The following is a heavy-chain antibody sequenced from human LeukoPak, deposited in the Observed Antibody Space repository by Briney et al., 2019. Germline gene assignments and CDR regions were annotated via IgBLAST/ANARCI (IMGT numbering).Heavy chain of an antibody. V-gene: IGHV1-69*13. CDR1: GGTFSSYA. CDR3: ASGGLTVTTYYYYYGMDV. D-gene: IGHD4-11*01. Sequence: GASVKVSCKAPGGTFSSYAISWVRQAPGQGLEWMGGIIPIFGTANYAQKFQGRVTITADESTSTAYMELSSLRSEDTAVYYCASGGLTVTTYYYYYGMDVWGQGTTVTVSS. CDR2: IIPIFGTA. J-gene: IGHJ6*02.